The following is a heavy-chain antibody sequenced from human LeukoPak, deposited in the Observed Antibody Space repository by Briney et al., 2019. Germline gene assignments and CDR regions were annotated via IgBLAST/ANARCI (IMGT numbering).Heavy chain of an antibody. CDR2: IYPGDSNI. CDR3: ARRHYYDSSGYYGY. CDR1: GYSFTNYW. J-gene: IGHJ4*02. Sequence: GESLKISCKGSGYSFTNYWIGWVRQMPGKGLEWMGIIYPGDSNIRYSPSFQGQVTISADKSISTAYLQWSSLKASDTAMYYCARRHYYDSSGYYGYWGQGTLVTVSS. V-gene: IGHV5-51*01. D-gene: IGHD3-22*01.